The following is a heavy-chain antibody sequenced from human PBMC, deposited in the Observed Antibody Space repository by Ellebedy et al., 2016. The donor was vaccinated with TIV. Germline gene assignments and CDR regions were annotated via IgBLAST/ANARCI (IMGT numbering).Heavy chain of an antibody. J-gene: IGHJ4*02. Sequence: AASVKVSCKTSGYSFTGYYIHWVRQAPGQGPEWVGWINPDNGVTVYEQKFQGRVTMTADTSTSTIYMELRSLRSDDTAVYFCARDHGTKSVDYWGQGTLVTVSS. CDR1: GYSFTGYY. V-gene: IGHV1-2*02. CDR2: INPDNGVT. CDR3: ARDHGTKSVDY.